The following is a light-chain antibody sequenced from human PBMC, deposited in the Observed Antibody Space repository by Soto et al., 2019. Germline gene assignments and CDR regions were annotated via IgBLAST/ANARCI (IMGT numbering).Light chain of an antibody. CDR2: DAS. J-gene: IGKJ5*01. Sequence: EIVLTQSPATLSLSPGERSTLSCRASQSVSSYLAWYQQTPGQAPRLLIYDASNRATGIPARFSGSGSGTDFTLTISRLEPEDFAVYYCQQRSNWPPTFGQGTRLEIK. CDR1: QSVSSY. CDR3: QQRSNWPPT. V-gene: IGKV3-11*01.